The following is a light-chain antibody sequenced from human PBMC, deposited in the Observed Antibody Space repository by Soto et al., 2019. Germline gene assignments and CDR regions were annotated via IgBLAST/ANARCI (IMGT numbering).Light chain of an antibody. CDR3: QQYIKWPIT. V-gene: IGKV3D-15*01. CDR1: QSVSSN. Sequence: IVMTQSPRPLSVCHGERATLCCRATQSVSSNLAWYQQKPGQAPRLLISDASTRATGIPSRFSGRGSGTEFTLTVSSLQSEDFAVYYCQQYIKWPITFGQGTRLEIK. J-gene: IGKJ5*01. CDR2: DAS.